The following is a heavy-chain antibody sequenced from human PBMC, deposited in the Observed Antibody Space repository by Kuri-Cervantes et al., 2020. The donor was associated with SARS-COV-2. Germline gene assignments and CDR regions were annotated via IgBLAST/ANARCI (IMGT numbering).Heavy chain of an antibody. J-gene: IGHJ3*02. V-gene: IGHV1-3*02. Sequence: ASVKVSCKASGYTFTSYAMHWVRQAPGQRLEWMGWSNAGNGNTKYSQEFQGRVTITRDTSASTAYMELSRLRSDDTAVYYCARSPSRKLRFLDRGGAFDIWGQGTMVTVSS. CDR2: SNAGNGNT. D-gene: IGHD3-3*01. CDR1: GYTFTSYA. CDR3: ARSPSRKLRFLDRGGAFDI.